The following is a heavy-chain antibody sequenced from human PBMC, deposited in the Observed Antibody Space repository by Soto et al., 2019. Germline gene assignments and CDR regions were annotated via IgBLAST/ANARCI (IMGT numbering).Heavy chain of an antibody. CDR2: IYFSGTT. D-gene: IGHD3-22*01. CDR1: GGSISSGGYY. V-gene: IGHV4-31*02. J-gene: IGHJ5*02. Sequence: PSETLSLTCTVSGGSISSGGYYWSWIRQHPGKGLEWIGTIYFSGTTYYNPSLKSRVTISVDTSKSQFSLKLSSVTAADTAVYYCAGRDRSGFSYWLDTWGQGTLVTVSS. CDR3: AGRDRSGFSYWLDT.